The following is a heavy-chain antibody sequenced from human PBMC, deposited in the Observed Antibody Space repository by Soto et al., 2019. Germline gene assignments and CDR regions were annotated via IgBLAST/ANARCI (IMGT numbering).Heavy chain of an antibody. D-gene: IGHD6-19*01. Sequence: QVQLQESGPGLVKPLETLSLTCTVAGGSISSYYWSWIRQPPGKGLEWIGYIYYSGSTNYNPSLKSRATISVDTSKTQFSLKLSSVTAADTAVYYCARQQWLVLNAFDIWGQGTMVTVSS. CDR2: IYYSGST. CDR3: ARQQWLVLNAFDI. CDR1: GGSISSYY. J-gene: IGHJ3*02. V-gene: IGHV4-59*01.